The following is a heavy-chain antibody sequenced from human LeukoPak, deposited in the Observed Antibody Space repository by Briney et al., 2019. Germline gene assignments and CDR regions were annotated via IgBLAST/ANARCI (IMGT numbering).Heavy chain of an antibody. D-gene: IGHD2-15*01. Sequence: PSETLSLTCTVSGGSISSSRYYWGWLRPPPGKGLVWIGSIYYSGTTYYNPSLKSRVTISVDTSKNQFSLKLTSVTAADTAIYYCARDVSSTDFWGQGTLVTVSS. V-gene: IGHV4-39*02. CDR1: GGSISSSRYY. CDR3: ARDVSSTDF. J-gene: IGHJ4*01. CDR2: IYYSGTT.